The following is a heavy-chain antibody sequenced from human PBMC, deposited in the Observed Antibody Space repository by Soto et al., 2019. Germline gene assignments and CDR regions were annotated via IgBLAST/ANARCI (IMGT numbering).Heavy chain of an antibody. Sequence: GGSLRLSCAASGFTFSSYAMSWVRQAPGKGLEWVSAISGSGGSTYYADSVKGRFTISRDNSKNTLYLQMNSLRAEDTAVYYCAKAGCSPNCSGGSDTIYPYYYYYMDVWGKGTTVTVSS. CDR1: GFTFSSYA. CDR2: ISGSGGST. V-gene: IGHV3-23*01. J-gene: IGHJ6*03. CDR3: AKAGCSPNCSGGSDTIYPYYYYYMDV. D-gene: IGHD2-15*01.